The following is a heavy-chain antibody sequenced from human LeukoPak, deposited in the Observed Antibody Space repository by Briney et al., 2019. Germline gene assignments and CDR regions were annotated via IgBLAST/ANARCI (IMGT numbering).Heavy chain of an antibody. D-gene: IGHD6-19*01. J-gene: IGHJ4*02. CDR1: GGSISSSSYY. Sequence: PSETLSPTCTVSGGSISSSSYYWGWIHQPPGKGLEWIGSIYYSGSTYYNPSLKSRVTISVDTSKNQFSLKLSSVTAADTAVYYCARHIIAVAANFDYWGQGTLVTVSS. V-gene: IGHV4-39*01. CDR3: ARHIIAVAANFDY. CDR2: IYYSGST.